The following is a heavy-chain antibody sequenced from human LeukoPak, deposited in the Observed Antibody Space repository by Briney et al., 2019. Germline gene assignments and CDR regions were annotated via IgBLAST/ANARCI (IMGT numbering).Heavy chain of an antibody. CDR2: IYHSGST. CDR3: ARFTAGSYYDSSGYYHDY. J-gene: IGHJ4*02. CDR1: GYSISSGYY. Sequence: SETLSLTCTVSGYSISSGYYWGWIRQPPGKGLEWIGSIYHSGSTNYNPSLKSRVTISVDTSKNQFSLKLSSVTAADTAVYYCARFTAGSYYDSSGYYHDYWGQGTLVTVSS. D-gene: IGHD3-22*01. V-gene: IGHV4-38-2*02.